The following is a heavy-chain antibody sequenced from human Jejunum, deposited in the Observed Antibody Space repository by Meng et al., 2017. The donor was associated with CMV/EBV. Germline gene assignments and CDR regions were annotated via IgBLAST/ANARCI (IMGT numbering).Heavy chain of an antibody. Sequence: ASGFTFSDYYMSWIRQAPRKGLEWVSYISTSGTTVYYADSVKGRFTISRDNAKNSLYLQMDSQRSEDTAVYYCARSFLGVGDAFDIWGQGTMVTVSS. CDR2: ISTSGTTV. CDR1: GFTFSDYY. D-gene: IGHD1-26*01. CDR3: ARSFLGVGDAFDI. V-gene: IGHV3-11*01. J-gene: IGHJ3*02.